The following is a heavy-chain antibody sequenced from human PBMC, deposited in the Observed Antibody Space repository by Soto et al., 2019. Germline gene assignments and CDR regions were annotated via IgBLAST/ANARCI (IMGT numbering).Heavy chain of an antibody. V-gene: IGHV1-3*01. Sequence: ASVKVSCKASGYTFTSYAMHWVRQAPGQRLEWMGWINAGNGNTKYSQKFQGRVTITRDTSASTAYMELSSLRSDDTAVYYCARGMGQPLDYWGQGTLVTVSS. CDR2: INAGNGNT. CDR3: ARGMGQPLDY. J-gene: IGHJ4*02. CDR1: GYTFTSYA. D-gene: IGHD3-16*01.